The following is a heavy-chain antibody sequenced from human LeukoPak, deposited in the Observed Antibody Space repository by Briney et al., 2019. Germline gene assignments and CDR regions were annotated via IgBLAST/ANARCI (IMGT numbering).Heavy chain of an antibody. Sequence: SETLSLTCRVSGGFIRSGGSYWSWIRQHPGKGLEWIGYIFYRGNSYYNPSLKSRVTISIDTSKGQFSLRLSSVTAADTAVYYCARPSGCPSSSCYSGYFDCWGQGTLVTVSS. CDR1: GGFIRSGGSY. D-gene: IGHD2-2*01. CDR3: ARPSGCPSSSCYSGYFDC. V-gene: IGHV4-31*03. CDR2: IFYRGNS. J-gene: IGHJ4*02.